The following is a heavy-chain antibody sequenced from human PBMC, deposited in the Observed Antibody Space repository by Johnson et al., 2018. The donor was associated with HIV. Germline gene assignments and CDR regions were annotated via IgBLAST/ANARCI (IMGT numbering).Heavy chain of an antibody. CDR1: GFTVSTYY. D-gene: IGHD5-12*01. CDR2: LYSSGKT. CDR3: ARDPEGYSGYDFGDAFDI. Sequence: MQLVESGGGLIQPGGSLRLSCAASGFTVSTYYMTWVRQASGKGLELVSLLYSSGKTYYADSVKGRFTISRDYSKNRLYLQMNSLRAEDTAVYYCARDPEGYSGYDFGDAFDIWGQGTMVTVSS. J-gene: IGHJ3*02. V-gene: IGHV3-53*01.